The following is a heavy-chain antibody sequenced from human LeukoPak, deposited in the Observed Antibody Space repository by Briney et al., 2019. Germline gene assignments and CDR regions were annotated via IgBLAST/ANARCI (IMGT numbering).Heavy chain of an antibody. J-gene: IGHJ4*02. V-gene: IGHV3-23*01. Sequence: GGSLRLSCAASGFTFSSYAMSWVRQAPGKGLEWVSAISGSGGSTYYADSVKGRFTISRDNSKNTLYLQMNSLRAEDTAVYYCARAEYSSGWYPSEYWGQGTLVTVSS. CDR3: ARAEYSSGWYPSEY. CDR1: GFTFSSYA. CDR2: ISGSGGST. D-gene: IGHD6-19*01.